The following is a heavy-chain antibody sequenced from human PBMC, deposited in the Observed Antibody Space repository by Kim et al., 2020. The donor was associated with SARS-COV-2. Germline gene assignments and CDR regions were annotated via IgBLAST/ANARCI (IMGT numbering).Heavy chain of an antibody. CDR3: AKEDTCFNRL. V-gene: IGHV1-2*02. J-gene: IGHJ4*02. CDR1: GFSFTGYY. D-gene: IGHD2-21*01. Sequence: ASVKVSCKASGFSFTGYYMHWVRQAPGQGLEWMGWMNPKNGATIYAQQFQGRITMTRDTSINTASMELSSLRFDDTAVYYCAKEDTCFNRLWGQGTLVTVPS. CDR2: MNPKNGAT.